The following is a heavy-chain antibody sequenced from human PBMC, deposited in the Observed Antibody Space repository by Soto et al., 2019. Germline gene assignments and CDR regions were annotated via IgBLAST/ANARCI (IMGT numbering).Heavy chain of an antibody. V-gene: IGHV3-23*01. CDR3: ARAEVTMVRGVIIFGYFDY. Sequence: GGSLRLSCAASGFTFRSYAMSWVRQAPGKGLEWVSAISGSGGRPYYADSVKGRFTISRDNSKNTLYLQMNSLRAEDTAVYYCARAEVTMVRGVIIFGYFDYWGQGTLVTVSS. D-gene: IGHD3-10*01. J-gene: IGHJ4*02. CDR2: ISGSGGRP. CDR1: GFTFRSYA.